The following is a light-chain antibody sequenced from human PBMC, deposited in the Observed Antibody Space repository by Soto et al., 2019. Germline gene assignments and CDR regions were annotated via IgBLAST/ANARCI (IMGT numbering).Light chain of an antibody. CDR3: QQYNSWPPWT. CDR2: AAS. J-gene: IGKJ1*01. CDR1: QSVSSN. Sequence: EIVMTQSPATLSVSPGERVTLSCRASQSVSSNLASYQQKPGQAPRLLIYAASTRATGVPARFSGSGSGTEFTLTISSLQSEDFAVYYCQQYNSWPPWTFGEGTKVEVK. V-gene: IGKV3-15*01.